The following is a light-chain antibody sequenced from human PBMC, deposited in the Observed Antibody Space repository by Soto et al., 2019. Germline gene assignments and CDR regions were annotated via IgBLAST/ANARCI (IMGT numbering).Light chain of an antibody. Sequence: EIVLTQSPGTLSLSPGERATLSCRASQSVSSSYLAWYQQKPGQAPRRLIYGASSRATGIPDRFSGSGSGTDFTLTISRLEPEDFAVYYCQQYGRTFGQGTKVELK. J-gene: IGKJ1*01. CDR2: GAS. CDR1: QSVSSSY. V-gene: IGKV3-20*01. CDR3: QQYGRT.